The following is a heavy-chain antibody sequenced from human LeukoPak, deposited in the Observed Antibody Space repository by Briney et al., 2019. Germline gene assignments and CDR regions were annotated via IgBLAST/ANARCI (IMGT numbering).Heavy chain of an antibody. V-gene: IGHV4-34*01. J-gene: IGHJ5*02. CDR1: GGSFSGYY. CDR3: ARDYGIRRTNWFDP. Sequence: KPSETLSLTCAVYGGSFSGYYWSWIRQPPGKGLEWIGEINHSGSTNYNPSLKSRVTISVDTSKNQFSLKLSSVTAADTAVYYCARDYGIRRTNWFDPWGQGTLVTVSS. CDR2: INHSGST. D-gene: IGHD3-16*01.